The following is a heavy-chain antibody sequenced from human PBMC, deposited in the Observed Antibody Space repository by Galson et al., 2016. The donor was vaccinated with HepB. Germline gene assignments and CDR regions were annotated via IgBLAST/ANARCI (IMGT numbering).Heavy chain of an antibody. D-gene: IGHD2/OR15-2a*01. Sequence: SVKVSCKASGFTLTIYAMHWVRQAPGQRLEWMGWINSNGHTKYSQSLQDRVTITRDTSATTAYMELSGLRSEDTAVYYCARDRGEKYLSYYAFGIWGQGTMVTVSS. CDR3: ARDRGEKYLSYYAFGI. CDR2: INSNGHT. CDR1: GFTLTIYA. V-gene: IGHV1-3*01. J-gene: IGHJ3*02.